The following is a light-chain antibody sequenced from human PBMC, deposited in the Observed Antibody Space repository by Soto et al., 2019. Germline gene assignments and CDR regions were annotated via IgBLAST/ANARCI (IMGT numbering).Light chain of an antibody. CDR1: SSDIGLDKY. J-gene: IGLJ1*01. V-gene: IGLV2-14*01. CDR2: EVS. CDR3: SCLSTTRTPIV. Sequence: ALSQPASMSGSAGQSITIACTGTSSDIGLDKYVSWYQHQPGKAPKLLISEVSLRASGLSDRFSASKTGNTASLTISALHPAHEAFYSCSCLSTTRTPIVFGTGTKVTAL.